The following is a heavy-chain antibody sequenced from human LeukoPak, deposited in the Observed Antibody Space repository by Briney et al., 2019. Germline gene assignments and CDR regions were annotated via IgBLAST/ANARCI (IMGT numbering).Heavy chain of an antibody. Sequence: GRSLRLSCAASGFTFSSYAVHWVRQAPGKGLEWVAFISFDGGNKYYADSVKGRFTFSRDNSKNTLYLQMNSLRAEDTAVYYCARVRIVGATWCWFDPWGQGTLVTVSS. CDR2: ISFDGGNK. CDR1: GFTFSSYA. J-gene: IGHJ5*02. D-gene: IGHD1-26*01. V-gene: IGHV3-30-3*01. CDR3: ARVRIVGATWCWFDP.